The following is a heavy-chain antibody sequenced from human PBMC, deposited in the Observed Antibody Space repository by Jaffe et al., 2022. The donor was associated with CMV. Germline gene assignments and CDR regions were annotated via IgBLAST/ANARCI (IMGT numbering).Heavy chain of an antibody. CDR2: IKQDGSEK. J-gene: IGHJ6*02. V-gene: IGHV3-7*01. Sequence: EVQLVESGGGLVQPGGSLRLSCAASGFTFSSYWMSWVRQAPGKGLEWVANIKQDGSEKYYVDSVKGRFTISRDNAKNSLYLQMNSLRAEDTAVYYCARVDDYRVGAPYYYYGMDVWGQGTTVTVSS. CDR1: GFTFSSYW. D-gene: IGHD4-4*01. CDR3: ARVDDYRVGAPYYYYGMDV.